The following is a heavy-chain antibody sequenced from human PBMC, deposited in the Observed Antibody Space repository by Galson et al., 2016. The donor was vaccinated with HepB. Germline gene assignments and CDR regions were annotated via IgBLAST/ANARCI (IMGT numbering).Heavy chain of an antibody. CDR1: GFTFSSYD. CDR2: ISYDGSNK. CDR3: ARAGGSSLYFDY. D-gene: IGHD1-26*01. J-gene: IGHJ4*02. Sequence: SLRLSCAASGFTFSSYDMHWVRQAPGKGLEWLAFISYDGSNKYYADSVKGQFTISRDSSKNTLYLQMNSLRAEDTAVYYCARAGGSSLYFDYWGQGTVVTVSS. V-gene: IGHV3-30*04.